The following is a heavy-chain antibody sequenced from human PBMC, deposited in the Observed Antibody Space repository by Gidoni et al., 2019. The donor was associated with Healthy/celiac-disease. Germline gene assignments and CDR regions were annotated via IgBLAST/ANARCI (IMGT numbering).Heavy chain of an antibody. V-gene: IGHV3-30-3*01. CDR1: GFTFSRYA. D-gene: IGHD6-13*01. J-gene: IGHJ5*02. CDR2: ISYDVSNK. CDR3: ARAAIEADINWFDP. Sequence: QVQLVESGGGVVQPGRSLRLSCAASGFTFSRYALHWVRQAPGKVLEWVAVISYDVSNKYYEDSVKGRLTISRENSKNTLYLQMNSMRAEDTAVYYCARAAIEADINWFDPWGQGTLVTVSS.